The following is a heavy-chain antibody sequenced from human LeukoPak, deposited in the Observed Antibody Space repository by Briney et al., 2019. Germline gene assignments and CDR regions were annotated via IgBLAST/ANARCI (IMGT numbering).Heavy chain of an antibody. D-gene: IGHD1-14*01. Sequence: SETLSLTCAVYGGSFSGYYWSWIRQPPGKGLEWIGEINHSGSTNYNPSLKSRVTISVDTSKNQFSLKLSSVTAADTAVYYCARDRQNRGFDPWGQGTLVIVSS. CDR2: INHSGST. V-gene: IGHV4-34*01. CDR1: GGSFSGYY. CDR3: ARDRQNRGFDP. J-gene: IGHJ5*02.